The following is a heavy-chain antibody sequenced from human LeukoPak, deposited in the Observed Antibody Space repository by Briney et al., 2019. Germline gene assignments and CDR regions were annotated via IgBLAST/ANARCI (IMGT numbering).Heavy chain of an antibody. CDR1: GFTFSSYS. J-gene: IGHJ4*02. CDR3: ARSPGATYYYDSSGYYYRSVGKELDY. CDR2: ISSSSSYI. D-gene: IGHD3-22*01. V-gene: IGHV3-21*01. Sequence: GESLRLSCAASGFTFSSYSMNWVRQAPGKGLEWVSSISSSSSYIYYADSVKGRFTISRDNAKNSLYLQMNSLRAEDTAVYYCARSPGATYYYDSSGYYYRSVGKELDYWGQGTLVTVSS.